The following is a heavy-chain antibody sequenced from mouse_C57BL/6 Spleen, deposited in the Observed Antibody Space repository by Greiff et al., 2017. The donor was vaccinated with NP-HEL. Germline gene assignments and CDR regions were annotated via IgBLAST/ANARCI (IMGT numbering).Heavy chain of an antibody. D-gene: IGHD4-1*01. Sequence: VQLQQSGAELARPGASVKLSCKASGYTFTSYGISWVKQRTGQGLEWIGEIYPRSGNTYYNEKFKGKATLTADKSSSTAYMELRSLTSEDSAVYFCARGGGLGRYFDVWGTGTTVTVSS. CDR3: ARGGGLGRYFDV. J-gene: IGHJ1*03. V-gene: IGHV1-81*01. CDR1: GYTFTSYG. CDR2: IYPRSGNT.